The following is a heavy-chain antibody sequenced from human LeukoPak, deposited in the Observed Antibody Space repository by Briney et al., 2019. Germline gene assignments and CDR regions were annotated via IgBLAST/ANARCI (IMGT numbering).Heavy chain of an antibody. CDR1: GYIFTNYW. V-gene: IGHV5-51*01. Sequence: HGESLKISCKGSGYIFTNYWIGWVRQMPGKGLEWMGIIYPRDSDTRYSPSFQGQVTVSADKSISTAYVQWSSLEASDTAMYYCARRQYSGYDFDYWGQGTLVTVSS. CDR2: IYPRDSDT. J-gene: IGHJ4*02. CDR3: ARRQYSGYDFDY. D-gene: IGHD5-12*01.